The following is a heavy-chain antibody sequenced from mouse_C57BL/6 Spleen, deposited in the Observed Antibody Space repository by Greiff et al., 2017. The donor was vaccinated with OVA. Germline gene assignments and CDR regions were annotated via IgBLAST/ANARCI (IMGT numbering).Heavy chain of an antibody. V-gene: IGHV1-22*01. Sequence: EVQLQQSGPELVKPGASVKMSCKASGYTFTDYYMHWVKQSHGKSLEWIGYINPNNGGTSYNQKFKGKAPLTVDKSSSPAYMELRSLTSEDYAGDNWARGRYYGNYFDYWGQGTTLTVSS. CDR3: ARGRYYGNYFDY. J-gene: IGHJ2*01. CDR1: GYTFTDYY. D-gene: IGHD2-1*01. CDR2: INPNNGGT.